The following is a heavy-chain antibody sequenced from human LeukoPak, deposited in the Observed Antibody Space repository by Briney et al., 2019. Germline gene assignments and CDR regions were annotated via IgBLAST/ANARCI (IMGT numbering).Heavy chain of an antibody. D-gene: IGHD6-19*01. V-gene: IGHV3-21*01. CDR2: ISSSSSYI. J-gene: IGHJ5*02. CDR3: ASTRLRIAVAGTVFDP. CDR1: GFTFSSYS. Sequence: MTGGSLRLSCAASGFTFSSYSMNWVRQAPGKGLEWVSSISSSSSYIYYADSVKGRFTISRDNAKNSLYLQMNSLRAEDTAVYYCASTRLRIAVAGTVFDPWGQGTLVAVSS.